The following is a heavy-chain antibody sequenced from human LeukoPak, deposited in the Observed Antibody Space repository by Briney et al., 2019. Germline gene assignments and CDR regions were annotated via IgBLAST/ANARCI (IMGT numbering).Heavy chain of an antibody. D-gene: IGHD3-22*01. J-gene: IGHJ4*02. V-gene: IGHV1-18*01. CDR1: GYTFTSYG. CDR3: ARDRGKYDSSDDYYYAYYFDY. Sequence: GASVKVSCKASGYTFTSYGISWVQQAPGQGLEWMGWISAYNGNTNYAQKLQGRVTMTTDTSTSTAYMELRSLRSDDTAVYYCARDRGKYDSSDDYYYAYYFDYWGQGTLVTVSS. CDR2: ISAYNGNT.